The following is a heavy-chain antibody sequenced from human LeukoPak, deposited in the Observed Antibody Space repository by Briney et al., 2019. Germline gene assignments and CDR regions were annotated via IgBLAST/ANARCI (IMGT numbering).Heavy chain of an antibody. Sequence: KASETLSLTCTVSGGSISSYYWSWIRQPPGKGLEWIGYIYYSGSTNYNPSLKSRVTISVDTSKNQFSLKLSSVTAADTAVYYCARGSIAVAVQDPWGQGTLVTVSS. CDR3: ARGSIAVAVQDP. J-gene: IGHJ5*02. V-gene: IGHV4-59*01. D-gene: IGHD6-19*01. CDR2: IYYSGST. CDR1: GGSISSYY.